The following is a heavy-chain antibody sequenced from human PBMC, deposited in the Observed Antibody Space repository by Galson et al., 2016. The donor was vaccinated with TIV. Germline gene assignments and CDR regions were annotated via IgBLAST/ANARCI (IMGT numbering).Heavy chain of an antibody. CDR1: GFTFGDYA. CDR3: AKDIAYGDTSNFDAFDT. Sequence: SLRLSCAASGFTFGDYAMHWVRQVPGKGPEWVSGISFNSGDKGYADSVKGRFTISRDNAKNSLYLQMNSLRVEDMALYYCAKDIAYGDTSNFDAFDTWGQGTMVTVSS. D-gene: IGHD2-2*01. V-gene: IGHV3-9*03. J-gene: IGHJ3*02. CDR2: ISFNSGDK.